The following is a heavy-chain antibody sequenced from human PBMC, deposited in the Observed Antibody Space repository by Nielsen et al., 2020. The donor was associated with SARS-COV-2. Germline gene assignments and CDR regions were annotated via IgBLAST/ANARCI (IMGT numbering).Heavy chain of an antibody. J-gene: IGHJ4*02. CDR3: AKRSGYTSGWYGDY. Sequence: GESLKISCAASGFTFSSYAMSWVRQAPGKGLEWVSTISGSAGDTYYADSVKGRFTISRDNSKNTLYLQMNSLRAEDTAVYYCAKRSGYTSGWYGDYWGQGILVTVSS. CDR2: ISGSAGDT. V-gene: IGHV3-23*01. CDR1: GFTFSSYA. D-gene: IGHD6-19*01.